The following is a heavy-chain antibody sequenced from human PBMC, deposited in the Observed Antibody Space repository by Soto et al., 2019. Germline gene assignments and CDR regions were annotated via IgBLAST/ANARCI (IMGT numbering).Heavy chain of an antibody. J-gene: IGHJ5*02. V-gene: IGHV1-18*01. CDR3: AREGFPGLLWFGELLSPDGFDP. CDR2: ISDYNGNT. D-gene: IGHD3-10*01. Sequence: QVQLVQSGAEVKKPGASVKVSCKASGYTFTSYGITWVRQAPGQGLEWMGWISDYNGNTNYSQKLQGRVTMTTDASTSTAYMELRSLRSEDTAVYYCAREGFPGLLWFGELLSPDGFDPWGQGTLVTVSS. CDR1: GYTFTSYG.